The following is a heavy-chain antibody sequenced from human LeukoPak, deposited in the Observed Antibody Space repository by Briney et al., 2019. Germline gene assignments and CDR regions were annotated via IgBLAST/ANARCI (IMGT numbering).Heavy chain of an antibody. V-gene: IGHV4-39*07. CDR3: ARDGRSDYYYDSSGNDY. J-gene: IGHJ4*02. Sequence: SETLSLTCTVSGGSISSNSYYWGWIRQPPGKGLEWIGSDHYSGSTYYNPSLKSRVTISVDTSKNQFSLKLSSVTAADTAVYYCARDGRSDYYYDSSGNDYWGQGTLVTVSS. CDR1: GGSISSNSYY. CDR2: DHYSGST. D-gene: IGHD3-22*01.